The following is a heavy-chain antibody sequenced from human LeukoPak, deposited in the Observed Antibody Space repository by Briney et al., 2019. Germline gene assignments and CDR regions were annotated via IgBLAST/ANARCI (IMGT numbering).Heavy chain of an antibody. J-gene: IGHJ5*02. V-gene: IGHV4-59*01. CDR1: GGSISSYY. D-gene: IGHD6-13*01. CDR2: IYYSGST. CDR3: ARAAHGYPNWFDP. Sequence: PSETLSLTCTVSGGSISSYYWSWIRQPPGKGLEWIGYIYYSGSTNYNPSLKSRVTISVDTSKNQFSLKLSSVTAADTAVYYCARAAHGYPNWFDPWGQGTLVTVSS.